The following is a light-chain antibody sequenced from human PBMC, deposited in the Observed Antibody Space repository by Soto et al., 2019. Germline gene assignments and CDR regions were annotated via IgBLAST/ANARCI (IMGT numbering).Light chain of an antibody. CDR1: QSISIW. CDR3: QQYYGYWT. Sequence: DIQSTKVPSNLSASVRDRVTITFRASQSISIWLAWYQHKPGKAPKLLIYKASNLESGVPSRFSGSGSGTEFTLTISSLQPDDFATYYCQQYYGYWTFGQGTKVDIK. V-gene: IGKV1-5*03. J-gene: IGKJ1*01. CDR2: KAS.